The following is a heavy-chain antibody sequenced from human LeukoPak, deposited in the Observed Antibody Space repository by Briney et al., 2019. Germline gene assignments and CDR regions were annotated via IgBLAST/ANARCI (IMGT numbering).Heavy chain of an antibody. CDR3: AKDGRGYYFDY. CDR2: ISGSGGST. CDR1: GFTFSSYA. J-gene: IGHJ4*02. D-gene: IGHD3-10*01. Sequence: GRSLRLSCAASGFTFSSYAMSWVRQAPGKGLEWVSAISGSGGSTYYVDSVKGRFTISRDNSKNTLYLQMNSLRAEDTAVYYCAKDGRGYYFDYWGQGTLVTVSS. V-gene: IGHV3-23*01.